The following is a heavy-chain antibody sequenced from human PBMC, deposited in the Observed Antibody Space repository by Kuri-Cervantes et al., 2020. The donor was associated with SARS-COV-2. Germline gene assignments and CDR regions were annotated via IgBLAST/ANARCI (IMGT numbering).Heavy chain of an antibody. D-gene: IGHD2-21*01. V-gene: IGHV3-21*05. CDR2: ISSSTI. CDR1: GFTFSSYS. Sequence: GESLKISCAASGFTFSSYSMNWVRQAPGKGLEWVSYISSSTIYYADSVKGRFTISKESGENSLYLHMNSLRGDDTAVYYCARVAGEGPIYYYYMDVWGKGTTVTVSS. CDR3: ARVAGEGPIYYYYMDV. J-gene: IGHJ6*03.